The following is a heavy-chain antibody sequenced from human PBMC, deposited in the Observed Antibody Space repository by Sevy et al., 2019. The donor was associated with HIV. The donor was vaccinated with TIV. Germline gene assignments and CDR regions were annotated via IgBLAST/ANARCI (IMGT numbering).Heavy chain of an antibody. CDR3: ARGGIVVVTRPVDV. D-gene: IGHD2-21*02. Sequence: WGSLRLSCAASGFTFSSYAMHWVRQAPGKGLEWVAVISYDGSNKYYADSVKGRFTISRDNSKNTLYLQMNSLRAEDTAVYYCARGGIVVVTRPVDVWGQGTTVTVSS. CDR1: GFTFSSYA. CDR2: ISYDGSNK. J-gene: IGHJ6*02. V-gene: IGHV3-30-3*01.